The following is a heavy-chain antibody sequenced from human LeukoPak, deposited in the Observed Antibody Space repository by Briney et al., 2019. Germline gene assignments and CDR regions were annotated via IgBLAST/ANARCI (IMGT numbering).Heavy chain of an antibody. CDR2: IYPGDSDT. V-gene: IGHV5-51*01. Sequence: GESLKISCKGSGYSFTSYWIGWVRQMPGKGLEWMGIIYPGDSDTRYSPSFRGQVTISADKSISTAYLQWSSLKASDTAMYYCARSTYDSSGYLYFDYWGQGTLVTVSS. J-gene: IGHJ4*02. CDR1: GYSFTSYW. D-gene: IGHD3-22*01. CDR3: ARSTYDSSGYLYFDY.